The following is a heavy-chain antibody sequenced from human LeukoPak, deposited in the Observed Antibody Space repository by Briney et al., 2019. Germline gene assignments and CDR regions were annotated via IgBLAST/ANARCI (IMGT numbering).Heavy chain of an antibody. Sequence: GASVKVSCKASGYTFTGYYMHWVRQAPGQGLEWMGWINPNSGGTNYAQKFQGRFTMTRDTSISTAYMELSRLRSDDTAVYYCARRFQQQLVLGAFDIWGQGTMVTVSS. CDR1: GYTFTGYY. CDR3: ARRFQQQLVLGAFDI. D-gene: IGHD6-13*01. V-gene: IGHV1-2*02. CDR2: INPNSGGT. J-gene: IGHJ3*02.